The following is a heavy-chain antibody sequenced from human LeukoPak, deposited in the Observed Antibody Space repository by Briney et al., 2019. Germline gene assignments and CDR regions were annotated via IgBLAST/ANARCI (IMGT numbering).Heavy chain of an antibody. D-gene: IGHD4-23*01. CDR1: GGSISSGSYY. V-gene: IGHV4-61*02. J-gene: IGHJ4*02. Sequence: PSQTLSLTCTVSGGSISSGSYYWSWIRQPAGKGLEWIGRIYTSGSTNYNPSLKSRVTISVDTSKNQFSLKLSSVTAADTAVYYCARDDYGGNVGGYYFDYWGQGTLVTVSS. CDR2: IYTSGST. CDR3: ARDDYGGNVGGYYFDY.